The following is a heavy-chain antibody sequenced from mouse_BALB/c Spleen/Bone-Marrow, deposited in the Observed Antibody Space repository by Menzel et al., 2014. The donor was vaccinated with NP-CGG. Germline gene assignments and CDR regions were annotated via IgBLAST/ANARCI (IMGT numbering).Heavy chain of an antibody. Sequence: EVKLMESGGGLAQPGDSLRLSCAPSGFTFSDFYMEWVRQPPGKRLEWIAASRNKAKYYTTEYSASVKGRFIVSRDTPQSVLYLQMNALRAEDTAIYYCARDVGYGNYFVYWGQGTLVTVSA. V-gene: IGHV7-1*02. CDR2: SRNKAKYYTT. J-gene: IGHJ3*01. CDR1: GFTFSDFY. D-gene: IGHD2-10*02. CDR3: ARDVGYGNYFVY.